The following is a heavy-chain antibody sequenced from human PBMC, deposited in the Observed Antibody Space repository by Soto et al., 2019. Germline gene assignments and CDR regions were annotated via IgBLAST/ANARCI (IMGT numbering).Heavy chain of an antibody. CDR1: GFTFRIYL. Sequence: PAGSLGLSCAASGFTFRIYLMHLVFQAQGKGLVWVSRINSDGSSTSYADSVKGRFTFSRDNAKNTLYLQMNSLRAEDTAVYYCVRTSLVVAAATREDYWGQGTLVTVSS. CDR3: VRTSLVVAAATREDY. CDR2: INSDGSST. D-gene: IGHD2-15*01. V-gene: IGHV3-74*01. J-gene: IGHJ4*02.